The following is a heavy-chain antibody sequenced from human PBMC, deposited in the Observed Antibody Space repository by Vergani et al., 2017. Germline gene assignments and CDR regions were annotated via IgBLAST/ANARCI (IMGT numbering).Heavy chain of an antibody. D-gene: IGHD2-21*01. Sequence: EVHLEESGGGLVQPGGSLRLSCAASGFTFGDYYMAWIRLAPGKGLDWVASIKRDATETFYVDSVKGRFTISRDNAKTTLYLQMNSLRDEDRGVYYCARISGGNYSYLHYWGKGTMVTVAS. J-gene: IGHJ1*01. CDR2: IKRDATET. CDR3: ARISGGNYSYLHY. V-gene: IGHV3-7*01. CDR1: GFTFGDYY.